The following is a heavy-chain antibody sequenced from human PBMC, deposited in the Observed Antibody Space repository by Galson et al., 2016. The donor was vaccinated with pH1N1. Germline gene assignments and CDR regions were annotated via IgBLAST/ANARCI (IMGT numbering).Heavy chain of an antibody. CDR2: INRDGSHR. J-gene: IGHJ2*01. Sequence: SLRLSCAASGFTFGDSVMTWVRQSPGQGLDWISVINRDGSHRAYVDSVKGRFTISRDNTKKSLYLQMNNVRDDDTAFYFCARVLYRYGNSRKQNWYFDLWAVAPWSVSPQ. CDR1: GFTFGDSV. D-gene: IGHD3-16*02. V-gene: IGHV3-20*04. CDR3: ARVLYRYGNSRKQNWYFDL.